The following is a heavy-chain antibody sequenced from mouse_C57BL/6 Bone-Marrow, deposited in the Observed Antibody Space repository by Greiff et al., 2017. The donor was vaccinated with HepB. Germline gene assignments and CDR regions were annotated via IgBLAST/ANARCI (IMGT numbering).Heavy chain of an antibody. V-gene: IGHV7-1*01. CDR2: SRNKANDYTT. Sequence: EVNVVESGGGLVQSGRSLRLSCATSGFTFSDFYMEWVRQAPGKGLEWIAASRNKANDYTTEYSASVKGRFIVSRDTSQSILYLQMNALRAEDTAIYYCARDASTTVPLMDYWGQGTSVTVSS. J-gene: IGHJ4*01. CDR3: ARDASTTVPLMDY. CDR1: GFTFSDFY. D-gene: IGHD1-1*01.